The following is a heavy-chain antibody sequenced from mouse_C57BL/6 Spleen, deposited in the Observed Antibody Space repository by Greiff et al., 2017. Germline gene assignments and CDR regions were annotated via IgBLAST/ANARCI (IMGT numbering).Heavy chain of an antibody. CDR2: IDPANGNT. CDR3: ARSDYSNPFAY. Sequence: EVQLQQSVAELVRPGASVKLSCTASGFNIKNTYMPWVKQRPAQGLEWIGRIDPANGNTKYAPKFPGTATITADPSSNTAYLQLSSLTSEDTAIYYGARSDYSNPFAYWGQGTLVTVSA. V-gene: IGHV14-3*01. CDR1: GFNIKNTY. J-gene: IGHJ3*01. D-gene: IGHD2-5*01.